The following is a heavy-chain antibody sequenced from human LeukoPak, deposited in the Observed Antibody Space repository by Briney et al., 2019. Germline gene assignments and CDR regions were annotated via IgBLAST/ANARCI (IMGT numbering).Heavy chain of an antibody. V-gene: IGHV1-58*02. CDR3: AAVEVSSGSRVDY. Sequence: SVKVSCKASGFTFTSSAMQWVRQARGQRLEWIGWIVVGSGNTNYAQKFQERVTIIRDMSTSTAYMGLSSLRSEDTAVYYCAAVEVSSGSRVDYWGQGTLVTVSS. CDR2: IVVGSGNT. CDR1: GFTFTSSA. J-gene: IGHJ4*02. D-gene: IGHD1-26*01.